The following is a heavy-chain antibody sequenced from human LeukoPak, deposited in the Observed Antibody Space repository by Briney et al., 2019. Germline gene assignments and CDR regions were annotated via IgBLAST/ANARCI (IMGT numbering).Heavy chain of an antibody. CDR3: ARVRVGSTTYVY. Sequence: ASVKVSCKASGYTFTGYYIHWVRQAPGKGLEWMGWINPNSRDTKYAQKFQGRVTMTRDTSISTAYMELTRLTSDDTAVYYCARVRVGSTTYVYWGRGTLVTVSS. D-gene: IGHD1-26*01. V-gene: IGHV1-2*02. CDR2: INPNSRDT. J-gene: IGHJ4*02. CDR1: GYTFTGYY.